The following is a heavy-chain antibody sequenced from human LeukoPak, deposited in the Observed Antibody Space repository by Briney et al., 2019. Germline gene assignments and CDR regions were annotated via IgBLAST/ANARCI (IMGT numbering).Heavy chain of an antibody. V-gene: IGHV3-23*01. CDR2: ICGGGGST. D-gene: IGHD5-24*01. Sequence: GGSLRLSCAASGFTFSCYAMSWVRQAPGKGLEWVSAICGGGGSTYYADSVKGRFTISRDNSKDTLYLQMNSLRAEDTAVYYCAKDLLPHWEIGTITYSPFAYWGEGTLVTVSS. CDR1: GFTFSCYA. J-gene: IGHJ4*02. CDR3: AKDLLPHWEIGTITYSPFAY.